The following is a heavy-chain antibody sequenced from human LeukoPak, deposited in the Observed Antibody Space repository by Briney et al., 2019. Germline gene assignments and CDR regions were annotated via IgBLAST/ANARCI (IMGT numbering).Heavy chain of an antibody. CDR2: IYYSGST. Sequence: SETLSLTCTVSGGSVSSGGYYWSWIRQHPGKGLEWIGYIYYSGSTYYNPSLKSRVTISVDTSKNQFSLKLSSVTAADTAVYYCAREVYYYGMDVWGQGTTVTVSS. CDR1: GGSVSSGGYY. V-gene: IGHV4-31*03. J-gene: IGHJ6*02. CDR3: AREVYYYGMDV.